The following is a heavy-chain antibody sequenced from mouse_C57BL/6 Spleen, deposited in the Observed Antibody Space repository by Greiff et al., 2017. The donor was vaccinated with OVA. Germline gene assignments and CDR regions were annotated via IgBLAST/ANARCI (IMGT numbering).Heavy chain of an antibody. CDR1: GFTFSDYY. V-gene: IGHV5-16*01. CDR3: ARRGLDAMDY. J-gene: IGHJ4*01. Sequence: EVKLVESEGGLVQPGSSMKLSCTASGFTFSDYYMARVRQVPEKGLEWVANINYDGSSTYYLDSLKSRFIISRDNAKNILYLQMSSLKSEDTATYYCARRGLDAMDYWGQGTSVTVSS. D-gene: IGHD3-3*01. CDR2: INYDGSST.